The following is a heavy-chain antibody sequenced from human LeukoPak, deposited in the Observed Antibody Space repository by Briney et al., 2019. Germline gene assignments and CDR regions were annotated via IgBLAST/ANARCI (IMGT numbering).Heavy chain of an antibody. V-gene: IGHV3-30-3*01. D-gene: IGHD3-10*01. CDR1: GFTFSSYA. J-gene: IGHJ4*02. Sequence: GGSLRLSCAASGFTFSSYAMHWVRQAPGKGLEWVAVISYDGSNKYYADSVKGRFTISRDNSKNTLYLQMNGLRAEDTAVYYCARELAGHYYGSGSSFDYWGQGTLVTVSS. CDR3: ARELAGHYYGSGSSFDY. CDR2: ISYDGSNK.